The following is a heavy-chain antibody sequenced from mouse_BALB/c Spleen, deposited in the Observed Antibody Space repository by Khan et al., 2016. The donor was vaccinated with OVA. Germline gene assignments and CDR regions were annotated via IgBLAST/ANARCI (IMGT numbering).Heavy chain of an antibody. CDR3: VNHGSSSAWFTY. V-gene: IGHV1-7*01. Sequence: QVQLQQSGAELAKPGASVKMSCKASGYTFTNYWMHWVKQRPGQGLEWIGYINTSTDYTEYNQKFKDKATLTADKSSSTAYMQLTSLTSEDSALYYCVNHGSSSAWFTYWGQGTLVTVSA. D-gene: IGHD1-1*01. CDR2: INTSTDYT. J-gene: IGHJ3*01. CDR1: GYTFTNYW.